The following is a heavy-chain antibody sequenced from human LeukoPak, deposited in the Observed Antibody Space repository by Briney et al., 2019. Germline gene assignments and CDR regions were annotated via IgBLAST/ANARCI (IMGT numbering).Heavy chain of an antibody. CDR2: IYYSGST. D-gene: IGHD1-1*01. CDR3: ARPGKNNWYYFEY. V-gene: IGHV4-39*02. CDR1: GDSISSISYY. Sequence: SETLSLTCTVSGDSISSISYYWGWLRQPPGKGAEWIGSIYYSGSTYYNPSLGSRVTISVDTSKNHFSLKLSSVTAADTAVYYCARPGKNNWYYFEYWGQGTLVTVSS. J-gene: IGHJ4*02.